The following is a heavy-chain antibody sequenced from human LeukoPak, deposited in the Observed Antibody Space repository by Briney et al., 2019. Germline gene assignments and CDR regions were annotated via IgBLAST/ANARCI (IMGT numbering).Heavy chain of an antibody. CDR2: IYYRVRT. D-gene: IGHD6-19*01. J-gene: IGHJ6*03. CDR3: ARNIAVAGRGDYMDV. CDR1: GGSISSSSHY. V-gene: IGHV4-39*07. Sequence: SETLSLTCSVSGGSISSSSHYWGWIRQPPGKGLEWIGNIYYRVRTYYNPSLKSRVTISVDTSKNQFSLKLTSVTAADTAVYYCARNIAVAGRGDYMDVWGKGTTVTISS.